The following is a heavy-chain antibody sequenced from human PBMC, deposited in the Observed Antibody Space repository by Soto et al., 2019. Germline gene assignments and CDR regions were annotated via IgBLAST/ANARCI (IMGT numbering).Heavy chain of an antibody. CDR2: INHSGST. J-gene: IGHJ6*02. D-gene: IGHD3-3*01. V-gene: IGHV4-34*01. CDR3: ARGRVDFWSGYYKNYYYYGMDV. CDR1: GGSFSGYY. Sequence: SETLSLTCAVYGGSFSGYYWSWIRQPPGKGLEWIGEINHSGSTNYNPSLKSRVTISVDTSKNQFSLKLSSVTAADTAVYYCARGRVDFWSGYYKNYYYYGMDVWGQGTTVTVCS.